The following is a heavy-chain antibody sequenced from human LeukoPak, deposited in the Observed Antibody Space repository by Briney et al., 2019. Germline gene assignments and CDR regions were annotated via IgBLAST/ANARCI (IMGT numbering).Heavy chain of an antibody. CDR1: GGSISSYY. CDR2: IYYSGST. D-gene: IGHD2-15*01. J-gene: IGHJ4*02. V-gene: IGHV4-59*08. CDR3: ARGRYCSGGSCYPFDY. Sequence: SETLSLTCTVSGGSISSYYWSWIRQPPGKGLEWIGYIYYSGSTHYNPTLKSRVTISVDTSKNQVSLKLRSVTAADTAVYHCARGRYCSGGSCYPFDYWGQGTLVTVSS.